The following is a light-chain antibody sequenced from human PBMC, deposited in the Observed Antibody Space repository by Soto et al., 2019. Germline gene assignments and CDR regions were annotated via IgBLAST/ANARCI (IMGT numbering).Light chain of an antibody. Sequence: IVMTPSPSSLSASLVDRFTITCRASQGIRNDLGWFQQKPGKAPNLLIYAASSLQSGVPSRFSGSGSGTDFSLTISSLQPEDFATYYCLQDHNYPWTFGQGTKVDIK. V-gene: IGKV1-6*01. J-gene: IGKJ1*01. CDR1: QGIRND. CDR3: LQDHNYPWT. CDR2: AAS.